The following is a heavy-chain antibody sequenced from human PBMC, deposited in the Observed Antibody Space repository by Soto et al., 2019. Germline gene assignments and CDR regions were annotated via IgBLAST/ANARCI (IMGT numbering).Heavy chain of an antibody. CDR2: IYYSGST. CDR3: AREPVLLWFGELLGRVDY. Sequence: LPETLSLTCTVSGGSISSSSYYWGWIRQPPGKGLEWIGSIYYSGSTYYNPSLKSRVTISVDTSKNQFSLKLSSVTAADTAVYYCAREPVLLWFGELLGRVDYWGQGTLVTVSS. D-gene: IGHD3-10*01. CDR1: GGSISSSSYY. J-gene: IGHJ4*02. V-gene: IGHV4-39*01.